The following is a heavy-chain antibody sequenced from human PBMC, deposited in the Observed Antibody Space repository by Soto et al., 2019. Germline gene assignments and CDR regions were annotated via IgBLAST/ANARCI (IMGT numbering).Heavy chain of an antibody. CDR2: IYHSVST. J-gene: IGHJ4*02. CDR1: GGSISSGGYS. CDR3: ARARMATIMGLDY. D-gene: IGHD5-12*01. V-gene: IGHV4-30-2*01. Sequence: SETLSLTCAVSGGSISSGGYSWSWIRQPPGKGLEWIGYIYHSVSTYYNPSLKSRVTISVDRSKNQFSLKLSSVTAADTAVYYCARARMATIMGLDYWGQGTLVTVSS.